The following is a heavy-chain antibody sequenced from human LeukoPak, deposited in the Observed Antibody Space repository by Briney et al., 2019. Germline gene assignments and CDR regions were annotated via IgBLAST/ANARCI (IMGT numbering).Heavy chain of an antibody. D-gene: IGHD4-17*01. Sequence: SETLSLTCTVSGGSISTSLYYWVWIRQSPGKGLEWIASVYYGGSIYYNPSLKSRATMAVDMSKNQFSLKLRSVTAADTAVYYCARLYGDYAWGQGTLVTVSS. CDR2: VYYGGSI. J-gene: IGHJ5*01. V-gene: IGHV4-39*01. CDR3: ARLYGDYA. CDR1: GGSISTSLYY.